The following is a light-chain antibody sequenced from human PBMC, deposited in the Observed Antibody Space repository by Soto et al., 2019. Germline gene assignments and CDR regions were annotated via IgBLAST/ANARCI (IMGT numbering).Light chain of an antibody. Sequence: VLTQSPVPPSLSPGERATLSCRASQSVSNDYLAWYQQKPGQAPRLPIYGASNRATVIPDRFSGSGSGRDFTLTISRLEPEDVAVYYCQQYGSSGTFGQGTKVDI. CDR3: QQYGSSGT. CDR1: QSVSNDY. J-gene: IGKJ1*01. CDR2: GAS. V-gene: IGKV3-20*01.